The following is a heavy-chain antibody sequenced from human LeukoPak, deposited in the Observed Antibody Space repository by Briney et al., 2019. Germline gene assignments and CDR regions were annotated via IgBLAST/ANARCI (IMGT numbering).Heavy chain of an antibody. D-gene: IGHD5-24*01. CDR3: ARYKFHNYFDP. Sequence: SETLSLTCSVSGDSVSSSPYYWGWIRQPPGKGLEWIGNTFSTSTLYNASLRSRVTILVDTSKNQFSLKLTSATAADTATYYCARYKFHNYFDPWGQGTLVVVSS. J-gene: IGHJ5*02. CDR2: TFSTST. V-gene: IGHV4-61*01. CDR1: GDSVSSSPYY.